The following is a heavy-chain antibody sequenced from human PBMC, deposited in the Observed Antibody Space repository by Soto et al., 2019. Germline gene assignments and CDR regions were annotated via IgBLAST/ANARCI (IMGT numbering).Heavy chain of an antibody. J-gene: IGHJ4*02. V-gene: IGHV1-18*01. CDR3: ARRDNYDYIWGSYPVFDY. CDR1: GYTFTSYG. CDR2: ISAYNGNT. D-gene: IGHD3-16*02. Sequence: ASVKVSCKASGYTFTSYGISWVRQAPGQGLEWMGWISAYNGNTNYAQKLQGRVTMTTDTSTSTAYMELRSLRSDDTAVYYCARRDNYDYIWGSYPVFDYWGQGTLVTVSS.